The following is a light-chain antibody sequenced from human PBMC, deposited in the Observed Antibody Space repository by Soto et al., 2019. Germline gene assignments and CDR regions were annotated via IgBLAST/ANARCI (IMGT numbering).Light chain of an antibody. CDR2: AAS. J-gene: IGKJ4*01. CDR1: QSISSSY. Sequence: EIVLTQSPGTLSLSPGEQATLSCRASQSISSSYLAWYQQKPGQAPRLLIYAASSRATGIPDRFSGSGSGTDFTLTISRLEPEDFAVYYCQQYGSSPWVTFGGGTKVEIK. CDR3: QQYGSSPWVT. V-gene: IGKV3-20*01.